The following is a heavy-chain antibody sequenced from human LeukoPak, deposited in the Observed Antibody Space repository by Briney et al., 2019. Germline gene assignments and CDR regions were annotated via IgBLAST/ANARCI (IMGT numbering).Heavy chain of an antibody. Sequence: ASVKVSCKASGYTFTSYDINWVRQATGQGLEWMGWMNPNSGNTGYAQKFQGRVTMTRNTSISTAYMELSSLRSEDTAVYYSARGGRAARPKWFDPWGQGTLVTVSS. D-gene: IGHD6-6*01. CDR1: GYTFTSYD. V-gene: IGHV1-8*01. J-gene: IGHJ5*02. CDR2: MNPNSGNT. CDR3: ARGGRAARPKWFDP.